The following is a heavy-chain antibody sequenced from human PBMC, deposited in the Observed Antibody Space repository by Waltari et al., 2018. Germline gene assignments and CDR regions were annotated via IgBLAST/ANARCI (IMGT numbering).Heavy chain of an antibody. CDR1: GGSISSYY. J-gene: IGHJ4*02. Sequence: QVQLQESGPGLVKPSETLSLTCTVSGGSISSYYWSWIRQPPGKGLEWIGYIYYSGSTNYNPSLKRRVTISVDTSKNQFSLKLSSVTAADTAVYYCARAMGFYWGQGTLVTVSS. CDR2: IYYSGST. CDR3: ARAMGFY. V-gene: IGHV4-59*01.